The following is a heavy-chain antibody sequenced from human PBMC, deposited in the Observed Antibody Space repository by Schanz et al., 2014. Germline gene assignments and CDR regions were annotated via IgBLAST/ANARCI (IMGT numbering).Heavy chain of an antibody. V-gene: IGHV1-24*01. D-gene: IGHD3-10*01. CDR3: ATNSPFRMVRGSNAFDA. CDR2: FVVEDGET. Sequence: QVQLLQSGSEVKKPGASVKVSCEISGYTVSALAMHWVRQAPGKGLEWLGGFVVEDGETIYAQKFQGRVTMTEDTSTETAYMELSGLRSGDTAVYYCATNSPFRMVRGSNAFDAWGQGTMVTVSS. CDR1: GYTVSALA. J-gene: IGHJ3*01.